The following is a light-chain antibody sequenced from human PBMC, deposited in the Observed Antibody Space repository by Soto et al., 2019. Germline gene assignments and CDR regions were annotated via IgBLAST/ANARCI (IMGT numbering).Light chain of an antibody. V-gene: IGKV3-11*01. Sequence: EIVLTQSPATLSVSPGERATLSCRASQSIDTDLGWYQQKPGQAPRLLIYDASNRAIGIPGRFSGSGSGTDLPLTIISVEHEDSAVYYSQQRNKWPRTFGQGTTVEI. CDR1: QSIDTD. CDR3: QQRNKWPRT. CDR2: DAS. J-gene: IGKJ1*01.